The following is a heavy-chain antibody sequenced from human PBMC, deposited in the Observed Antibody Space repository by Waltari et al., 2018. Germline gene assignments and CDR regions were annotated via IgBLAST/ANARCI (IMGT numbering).Heavy chain of an antibody. D-gene: IGHD2-15*01. J-gene: IGHJ4*02. CDR3: ARDSDRGLDY. Sequence: QVQLQESGPELVKPSETLSLTCTVSGSSTSAYYWSWIRQPPGKGLEWIGYLFYRVNTKYSPSLQSRATISLDTSKRQLSLKLSSVTAADTAVYYCARDSDRGLDYWGQGIPVTVSS. V-gene: IGHV4-59*01. CDR1: GSSTSAYY. CDR2: LFYRVNT.